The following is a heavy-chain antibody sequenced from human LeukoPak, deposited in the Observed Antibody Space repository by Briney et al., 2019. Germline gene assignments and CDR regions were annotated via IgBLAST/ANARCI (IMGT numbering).Heavy chain of an antibody. CDR1: GGSIYTYY. V-gene: IGHV4-59*08. Sequence: SETLSLTRAVSGGSIYTYYWSWIRQPPGKGLEWIGYIYYSGTTNCNPSLKSRVTISVDTSQNQFSLKLSSVTAADTAVYYCARSNVVVPSITKGYYYYAMDVWGQGTTVTVSS. CDR2: IYYSGTT. D-gene: IGHD2-2*01. J-gene: IGHJ6*02. CDR3: ARSNVVVPSITKGYYYYAMDV.